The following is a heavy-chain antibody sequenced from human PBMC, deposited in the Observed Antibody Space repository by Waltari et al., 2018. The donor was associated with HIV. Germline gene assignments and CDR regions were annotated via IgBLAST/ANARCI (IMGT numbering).Heavy chain of an antibody. CDR1: GFTLSSHW. D-gene: IGHD2-15*01. Sequence: EVQLVESGGGLVQPGGSLRLFCAASGFTLSSHWMTWVRQAPGRALAWVANRKEDGKEQQCVHSGTGRFTISRDNAETSLFLQMNRLRADDTAVYYCARVGIVVVAAGTTNESFDVWGQGTRFTVSS. CDR3: ARVGIVVVAAGTTNESFDV. J-gene: IGHJ3*01. V-gene: IGHV3-7*01. CDR2: RKEDGKEQ.